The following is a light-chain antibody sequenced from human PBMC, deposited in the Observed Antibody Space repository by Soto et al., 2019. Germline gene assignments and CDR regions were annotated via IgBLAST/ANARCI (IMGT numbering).Light chain of an antibody. CDR1: QSVSSNH. V-gene: IGKV3-20*01. CDR3: QQYSSSRT. CDR2: GGS. Sequence: DIVLTQSQGTLSLSPGERATLSCMASQSVSSNHLAWYQQKPGQAPRLLIYGGSSRATGIPVRFSGSGSETDFTLTITRLEPEDFAVYYCQQYSSSRTFGQGTKVDIK. J-gene: IGKJ1*01.